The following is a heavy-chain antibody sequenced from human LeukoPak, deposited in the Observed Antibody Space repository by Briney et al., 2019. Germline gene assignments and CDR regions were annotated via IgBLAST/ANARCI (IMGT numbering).Heavy chain of an antibody. Sequence: SETLSLTCAVYGGSFSGYYWSWIRQPPGKGLEWIGEINHSGSTNYNPSLKSRVTISVDTSKNQFSLKLSFVTAADTAVYYCAREVKAQDAFDIWGQGTMVTVSS. J-gene: IGHJ3*02. V-gene: IGHV4-34*01. D-gene: IGHD3-22*01. CDR1: GGSFSGYY. CDR2: INHSGST. CDR3: AREVKAQDAFDI.